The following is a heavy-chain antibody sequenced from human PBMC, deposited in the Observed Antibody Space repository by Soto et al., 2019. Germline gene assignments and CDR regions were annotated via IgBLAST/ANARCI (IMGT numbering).Heavy chain of an antibody. V-gene: IGHV4-61*01. Sequence: QVQLQESGPGLVKPSETLSLTCTVSGGSVSSGNYYWTWIRQPPGKGLEWIANIYYTGSTNYNPSLKSRVTISADTSKTQVSLKLTSVTAADTAVYYCARDVRYAYDALDIWGQGTMVTVSP. J-gene: IGHJ3*02. CDR2: IYYTGST. CDR1: GGSVSSGNYY. CDR3: ARDVRYAYDALDI. D-gene: IGHD5-18*01.